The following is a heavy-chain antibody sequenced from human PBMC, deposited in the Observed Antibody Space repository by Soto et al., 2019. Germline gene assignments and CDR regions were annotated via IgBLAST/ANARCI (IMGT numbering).Heavy chain of an antibody. CDR2: VNHSGST. CDR3: ARGLIFGVVIIPVWAFDI. V-gene: IGHV4-34*01. D-gene: IGHD3-3*01. CDR1: GGSFSGYY. J-gene: IGHJ3*02. Sequence: SETLSLTCAVYGGSFSGYYWSWIRQPPGKGLEWIGEVNHSGSTNYNPSLKSRVTISVDTSKNQFSLKLSSVTAADTAVYYCARGLIFGVVIIPVWAFDIWGQGTMVTVSS.